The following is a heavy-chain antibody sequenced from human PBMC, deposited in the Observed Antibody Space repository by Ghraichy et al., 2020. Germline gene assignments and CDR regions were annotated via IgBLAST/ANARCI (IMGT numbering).Heavy chain of an antibody. CDR1: GFTFSNYA. V-gene: IGHV3-23*01. Sequence: GGSLRLSCAASGFTFSNYAMSWVRQAPGKGLEWVSAISVSGATTYFADSVKGRFTISRDNSKNTLYLQMNSLRAEDTAVYYFAKDRYDSPRYGMDVWGQGTTVTVSS. D-gene: IGHD3-22*01. CDR2: ISVSGATT. J-gene: IGHJ6*02. CDR3: AKDRYDSPRYGMDV.